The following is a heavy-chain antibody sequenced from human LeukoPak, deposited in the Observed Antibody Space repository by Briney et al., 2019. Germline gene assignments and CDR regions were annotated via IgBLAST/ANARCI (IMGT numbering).Heavy chain of an antibody. CDR2: ISGSGGST. Sequence: GGSLRLSCAASGFTFSSYGMSWVRQAPGKGLEWVAAISGSGGSTYYADSVKGRFTISRDNSKNTLCLQMNSLRAEDTAVYYCAKDYDSSGYYPTSFDYWGQGTLVTVSS. D-gene: IGHD3-22*01. V-gene: IGHV3-23*01. CDR1: GFTFSSYG. CDR3: AKDYDSSGYYPTSFDY. J-gene: IGHJ4*02.